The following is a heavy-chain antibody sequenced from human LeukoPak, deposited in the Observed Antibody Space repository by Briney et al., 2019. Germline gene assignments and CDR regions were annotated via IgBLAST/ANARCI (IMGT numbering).Heavy chain of an antibody. Sequence: SETLSLTCTVSGGSISSYYWSWIRQPPGKGLEWIGYIYYSGSTNYNPSLKSRVTISVDTSKNQFSLKLSSVTAADTAVYYCARSPVRGLAIRSFDYWGQGTLVTVSS. CDR1: GGSISSYY. CDR2: IYYSGST. J-gene: IGHJ4*02. D-gene: IGHD3-10*01. CDR3: ARSPVRGLAIRSFDY. V-gene: IGHV4-59*01.